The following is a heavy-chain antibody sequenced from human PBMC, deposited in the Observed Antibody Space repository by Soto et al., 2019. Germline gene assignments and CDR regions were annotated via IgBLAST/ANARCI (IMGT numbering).Heavy chain of an antibody. D-gene: IGHD3-3*01. CDR3: ARAEYYDFWSGPSGD. Sequence: QLQLQESGPGLVKPSETLSLTCTVSGGSISSNSYYWGWIRQPPGKGLEWNGNIYYSGSTYYNPSLKSRVTISVYTSKNQFSLKLSSVTAADTAVYYCARAEYYDFWSGPSGDWGQGTLVTVSS. J-gene: IGHJ4*02. V-gene: IGHV4-39*01. CDR2: IYYSGST. CDR1: GGSISSNSYY.